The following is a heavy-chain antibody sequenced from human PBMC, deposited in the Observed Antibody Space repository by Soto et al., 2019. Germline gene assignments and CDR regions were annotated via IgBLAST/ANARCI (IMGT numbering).Heavy chain of an antibody. CDR1: GGSISSFD. V-gene: IGHV4-59*08. Sequence: SETLSLTCTVSGGSISSFDWNWIRQSPGKGLEWIGYISYSGSTNYNPSLKSRVTISVDTSKNQFSLKLSSVTAADTAVYYCARQDTSGHAFDDWGQGTLVTVSS. CDR3: ARQDTSGHAFDD. CDR2: ISYSGST. D-gene: IGHD3-22*01. J-gene: IGHJ4*02.